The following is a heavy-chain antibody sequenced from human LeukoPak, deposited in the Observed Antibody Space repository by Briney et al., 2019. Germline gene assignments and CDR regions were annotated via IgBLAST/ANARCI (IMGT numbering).Heavy chain of an antibody. J-gene: IGHJ6*02. D-gene: IGHD3-16*01. CDR1: GGSFSSYY. Sequence: PSETLSLTCAVYGGSFSSYYFSWIRQPPGKGLEWIGEINHIGNTNYNPSLKSRVTISVDTSKNQFSLKLNSVTAADTAVYYCATGQTYVDVWGQGTTVTVSS. CDR2: INHIGNT. V-gene: IGHV4-34*01. CDR3: ATGQTYVDV.